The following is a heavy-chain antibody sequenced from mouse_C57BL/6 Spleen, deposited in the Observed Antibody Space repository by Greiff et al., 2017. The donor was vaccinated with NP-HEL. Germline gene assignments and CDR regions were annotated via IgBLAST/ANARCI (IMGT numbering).Heavy chain of an antibody. J-gene: IGHJ2*01. V-gene: IGHV1-80*01. D-gene: IGHD4-1*01. CDR1: GYAFSSYW. CDR2: IYPGDGDT. Sequence: VQLQQSGAELVKPGASVKISCKASGYAFSSYWMNWVKQRPGKGLEWIGQIYPGDGDTNYNGKFKGKATLTADKSSSTAYMQLSSLTSEDSAVYFCAVTGSTPDFDYWGQGTTLTVSS. CDR3: AVTGSTPDFDY.